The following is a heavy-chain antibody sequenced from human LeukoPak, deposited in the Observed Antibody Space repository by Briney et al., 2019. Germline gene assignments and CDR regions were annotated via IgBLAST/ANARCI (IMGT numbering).Heavy chain of an antibody. CDR1: GGSISSYY. CDR3: ARVSSSWYQDWYFDL. CDR2: IDTSGNT. D-gene: IGHD6-13*01. J-gene: IGHJ2*01. V-gene: IGHV4-4*07. Sequence: SETLSLTCTVAGGSISSYYWSWIRQPAGKGLEWIGRIDTSGNTNYKPSLKSRVTMSVDTSKNQFSLKLSSVTAADTAVYYCARVSSSWYQDWYFDLWGRGTLVTVSS.